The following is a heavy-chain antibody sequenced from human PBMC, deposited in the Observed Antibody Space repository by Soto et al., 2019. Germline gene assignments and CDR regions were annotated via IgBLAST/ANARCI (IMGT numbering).Heavy chain of an antibody. D-gene: IGHD2-15*01. J-gene: IGHJ3*01. CDR1: GFTFTSYA. V-gene: IGHV3-23*01. Sequence: LRLSCAASGFTFTSYALSWVRQAPGKGLEWVSAISGSGTSTYYADSVKGRFTISRDNSKNTLYLQMNSLRAEDTAVYYCAKRLASGSATSCYRCAFDVWGQGTMVTVSS. CDR2: ISGSGTST. CDR3: AKRLASGSATSCYRCAFDV.